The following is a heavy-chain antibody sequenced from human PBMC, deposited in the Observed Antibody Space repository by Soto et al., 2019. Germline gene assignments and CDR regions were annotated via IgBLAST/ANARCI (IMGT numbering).Heavy chain of an antibody. J-gene: IGHJ4*02. CDR3: ARDLPEWAGGSYYFDY. CDR1: GFTFSSYG. D-gene: IGHD1-26*01. Sequence: QVQLVESGGGVVQPGRSLRLSCAASGFTFSSYGMHWVRQAPGKGLEWVAVIWYDGSNKYYADSVKGRFTISRDNSKNTLYLQMNSLRAEDTAVHYCARDLPEWAGGSYYFDYWGQGTLVTVSS. V-gene: IGHV3-33*01. CDR2: IWYDGSNK.